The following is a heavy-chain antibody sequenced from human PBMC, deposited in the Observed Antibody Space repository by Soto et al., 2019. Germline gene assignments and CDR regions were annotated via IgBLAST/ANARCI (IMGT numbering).Heavy chain of an antibody. J-gene: IGHJ4*02. Sequence: QVHLVQSGAEVKKPGASVKVSCKGCGYAFTTYGITWVRQAPGQGLEWMGWISAHNGNTNYAQKLQGRVTVTRDTSTSTAYMELRSLRSDDTAVYYCARGRYGDYWGQGALVPVSS. CDR2: ISAHNGNT. CDR3: ARGRYGDY. V-gene: IGHV1-18*01. CDR1: GYAFTTYG. D-gene: IGHD1-1*01.